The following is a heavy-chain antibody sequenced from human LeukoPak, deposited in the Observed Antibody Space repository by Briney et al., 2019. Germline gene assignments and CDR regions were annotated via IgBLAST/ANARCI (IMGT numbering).Heavy chain of an antibody. Sequence: PSETLSLTCSVAGDSISSYYWSWSRQPAGKGLEWIGRVYASGNTNYNPSLKSRVTMSVDTSKNQCSLKPSSVTAADTAVYYCARRVHSGSFDWGQGTLVTVSS. V-gene: IGHV4-4*07. CDR3: ARRVHSGSFD. CDR1: GDSISSYY. J-gene: IGHJ4*02. CDR2: VYASGNT. D-gene: IGHD1-26*01.